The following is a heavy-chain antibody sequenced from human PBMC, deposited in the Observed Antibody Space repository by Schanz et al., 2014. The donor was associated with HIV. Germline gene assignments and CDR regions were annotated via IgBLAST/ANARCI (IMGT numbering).Heavy chain of an antibody. D-gene: IGHD5-18*01. CDR2: IIPIFGTT. V-gene: IGHV1-69*01. Sequence: QVQLVQSGAAVKKPGSSVKVSCKASGGTFSSYAISWVRQAPGQGLEWMGGIIPIFGTTNYAQKFQGRVTLSADESTSTAYMELSSLRSEDTAVYYCASGRFDTVIWWGDAFLIWGRGTMVTVSS. CDR1: GGTFSSYA. CDR3: ASGRFDTVIWWGDAFLI. J-gene: IGHJ3*02.